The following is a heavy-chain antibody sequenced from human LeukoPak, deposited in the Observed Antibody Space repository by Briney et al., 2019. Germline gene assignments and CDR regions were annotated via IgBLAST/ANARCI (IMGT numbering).Heavy chain of an antibody. CDR1: GFTFSSYA. CDR2: NSGSGGST. V-gene: IGHV3-23*01. CDR3: AKVGSSGWYAPADFDY. D-gene: IGHD6-19*01. Sequence: GGSLRLSCAASGFTFSSYAMSWVRQAPGKGLEWVSANSGSGGSTYYADSVKGRFTISRDNSKNTLYLQMNSLRAEDTAVYYCAKVGSSGWYAPADFDYWGQGTLVTVSS. J-gene: IGHJ4*02.